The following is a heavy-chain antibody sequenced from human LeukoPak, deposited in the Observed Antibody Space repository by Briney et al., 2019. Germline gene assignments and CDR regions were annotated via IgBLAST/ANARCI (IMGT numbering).Heavy chain of an antibody. V-gene: IGHV3-53*01. CDR1: GFTVSSNY. J-gene: IGHJ3*02. CDR3: ARWRLRSGDAFDI. Sequence: GGSLRLSCAASGFTVSSNYMSWVRQAPGKGLEWVSVIYNGGSTYYADSVKGRFTISRDNSKNTLYLQMNSLRAEDTAVYYCARWRLRSGDAFDIWGQGTMVTVSS. CDR2: IYNGGST. D-gene: IGHD3-10*01.